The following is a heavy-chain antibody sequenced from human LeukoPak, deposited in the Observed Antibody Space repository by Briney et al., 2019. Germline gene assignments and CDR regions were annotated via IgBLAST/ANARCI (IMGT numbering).Heavy chain of an antibody. CDR3: ARDYYGSGSYYTGASFDY. Sequence: ASVKVSCKASGYTFTGYYMHWVRQAPGKGLEWMGGFDPEDGETIYAQKFQGRVTMTEDTSTDTAYMELSSLRSEGTAVYYCARDYYGSGSYYTGASFDYWGQGTLVTVSS. CDR1: GYTFTGYY. D-gene: IGHD3-10*01. J-gene: IGHJ4*02. CDR2: FDPEDGET. V-gene: IGHV1-24*01.